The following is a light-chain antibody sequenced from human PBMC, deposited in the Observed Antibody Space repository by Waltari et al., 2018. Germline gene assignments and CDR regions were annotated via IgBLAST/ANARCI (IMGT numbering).Light chain of an antibody. CDR3: QQYNRRPPVT. V-gene: IGKV3-15*01. CDR1: QSIYDN. CDR2: GAS. Sequence: EVVMTQSPATLSVSPGERATLSCRASQSIYDNLAWYQQKPGQSPRLLIYGASTRATGIPSRFSGSGSGTDFTLTISSLQSEDSAVYFCQQYNRRPPVTFGGGTKVEIK. J-gene: IGKJ4*01.